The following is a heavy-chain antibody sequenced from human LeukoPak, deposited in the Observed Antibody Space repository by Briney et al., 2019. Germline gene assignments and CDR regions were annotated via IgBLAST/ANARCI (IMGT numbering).Heavy chain of an antibody. J-gene: IGHJ4*02. Sequence: PGGSLRLSCAASGFTFSSYWMSWVRQAPGRGLEWVANIKEDGGEKYYVDSVKGRFTISRDNAKNSLNLQMNSLRAEDTAVYFCARDGSGFYYWGQGTLVTVSS. CDR3: ARDGSGFYY. CDR2: IKEDGGEK. D-gene: IGHD3-3*01. V-gene: IGHV3-7*01. CDR1: GFTFSSYW.